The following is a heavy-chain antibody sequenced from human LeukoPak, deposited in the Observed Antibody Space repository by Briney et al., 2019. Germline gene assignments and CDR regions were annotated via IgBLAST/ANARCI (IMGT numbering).Heavy chain of an antibody. J-gene: IGHJ1*01. V-gene: IGHV3-23*01. Sequence: PGGSLRLSCAAAGFTFSSYAMSWVRQAPGKGLEWVSAISGSGGSIYYADPVKGRFTISSDNSKNTLYLQMNSLRAEDTAVYYCAKGLHKYCSSTSCYTGEYFQHWGQGTLVTVSS. CDR2: ISGSGGSI. D-gene: IGHD2-2*02. CDR1: GFTFSSYA. CDR3: AKGLHKYCSSTSCYTGEYFQH.